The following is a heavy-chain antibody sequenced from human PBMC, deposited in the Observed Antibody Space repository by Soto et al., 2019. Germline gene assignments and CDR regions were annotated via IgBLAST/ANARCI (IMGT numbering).Heavy chain of an antibody. CDR3: ARALWGYFDY. J-gene: IGHJ4*02. V-gene: IGHV4-39*01. CDR2: IYYSGST. D-gene: IGHD2-21*01. Sequence: QLQLQESGPGLVKPSETLSLTCTVSGGSISSSSYYWGWIRQPPGKGLGWIGSIYYSGSTYYNPSLKSRVTIAVDTSKNQFSLKLSSVTAADTAVYYCARALWGYFDYWGQGTLVTVSS. CDR1: GGSISSSSYY.